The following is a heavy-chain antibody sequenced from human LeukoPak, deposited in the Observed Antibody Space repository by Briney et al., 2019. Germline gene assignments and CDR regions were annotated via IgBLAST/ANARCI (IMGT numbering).Heavy chain of an antibody. Sequence: SQTLSLTCAISGDSASSNSAAWNWIRQSPSRGLEWLGRTYYRSKWYDDYAISVKSRIIINADTFKNQFSLQLISVTPEDTAVYYCARAGNSGRWYFDLWGRGTLVTVSS. V-gene: IGHV6-1*01. CDR2: TYYRSKWYD. CDR3: ARAGNSGRWYFDL. J-gene: IGHJ2*01. D-gene: IGHD4-23*01. CDR1: GDSASSNSAA.